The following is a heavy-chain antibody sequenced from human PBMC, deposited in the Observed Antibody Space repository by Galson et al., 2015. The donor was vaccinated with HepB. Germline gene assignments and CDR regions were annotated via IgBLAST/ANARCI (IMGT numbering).Heavy chain of an antibody. D-gene: IGHD5-12*01. CDR1: GGSITSGTYY. Sequence: TLSLTCTVSGGSITSGTYYWSWVRQPAGKGLEWIGRIYPGASTNYNPSLKSRLIMSVDMSKNQFSLRLRSVTAADTAVYYCASGYGRYYYYMDVWGKGTTVTVSS. J-gene: IGHJ6*03. CDR2: IYPGAST. CDR3: ASGYGRYYYYMDV. V-gene: IGHV4-61*02.